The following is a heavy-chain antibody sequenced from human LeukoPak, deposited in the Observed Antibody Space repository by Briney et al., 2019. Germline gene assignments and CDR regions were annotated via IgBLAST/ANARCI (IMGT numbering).Heavy chain of an antibody. V-gene: IGHV3-30*02. J-gene: IGHJ4*02. Sequence: LPGGSLRLSCAASGFTFSSYGMHWVRQAPGKGLEWVAFIRYDGSNKYYADSVKGRFTISRDNSKNTLYLQMNSLRAEDTAVYYCAKTSLWFGELSVYPVDYWGQGTLVTVSS. CDR1: GFTFSSYG. D-gene: IGHD3-10*01. CDR3: AKTSLWFGELSVYPVDY. CDR2: IRYDGSNK.